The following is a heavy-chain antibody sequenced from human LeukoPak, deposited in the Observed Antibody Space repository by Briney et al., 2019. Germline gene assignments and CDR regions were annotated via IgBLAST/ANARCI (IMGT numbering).Heavy chain of an antibody. CDR2: IYHSGST. CDR3: ATAGYSRGWYDY. V-gene: IGHV4-4*02. D-gene: IGHD6-19*01. Sequence: GSLRLSCAASGFTVSSNYMSWVRQPPGKGLEWIGEIYHSGSTNYNPSLKSRVTISVDKSKNQFSLKLSSVTAADTAVYYCATAGYSRGWYDYWGQGTLVTVSS. CDR1: GFTVSSNY. J-gene: IGHJ4*02.